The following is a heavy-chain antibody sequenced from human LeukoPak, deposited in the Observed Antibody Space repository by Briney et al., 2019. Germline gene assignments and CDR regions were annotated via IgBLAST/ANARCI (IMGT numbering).Heavy chain of an antibody. Sequence: PSETLSLTCTVSGGSISSYYWSWIRQPAGKGLEWIGRIYTSGSTNYNPSLKSRVTMSVDTSKNQFSLKLSSVTAADTAVYYCARGVVVPAAPPSEAFDIWGQGTMVTVSS. CDR2: IYTSGST. D-gene: IGHD2-2*01. V-gene: IGHV4-4*07. J-gene: IGHJ3*02. CDR3: ARGVVVPAAPPSEAFDI. CDR1: GGSISSYY.